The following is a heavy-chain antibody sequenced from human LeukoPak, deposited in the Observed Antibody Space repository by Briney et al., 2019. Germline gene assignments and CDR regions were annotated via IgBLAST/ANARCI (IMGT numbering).Heavy chain of an antibody. V-gene: IGHV3-48*01. CDR1: GFTFSSYS. CDR3: ARGSTYYDSSGQVPFDY. Sequence: PGGSLRLSCAASGFTFSSYSMNWVRQAPGKGLEWGSCISGSSSTIYYADSVKGRFTISRDNVKNTLYLQMNSLRAEDTAIYYCARGSTYYDSSGQVPFDYWGQGTLVTVSS. CDR2: ISGSSSTI. D-gene: IGHD3-22*01. J-gene: IGHJ4*02.